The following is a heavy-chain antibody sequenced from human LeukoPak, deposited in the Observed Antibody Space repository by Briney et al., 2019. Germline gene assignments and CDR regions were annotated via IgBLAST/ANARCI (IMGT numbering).Heavy chain of an antibody. V-gene: IGHV4-59*12. CDR3: ATARITMVRGALGPDY. J-gene: IGHJ4*02. CDR2: IYYSGST. Sequence: SETLSLTCTVSGCSISSYYWSWIRQPPGKGLEWVGYIYYSGSTYYNPSLKSRVTISVDTSKNQFSLKLSSVTAADTAVYYCATARITMVRGALGPDYWGQGTLVTVSS. D-gene: IGHD3-10*01. CDR1: GCSISSYY.